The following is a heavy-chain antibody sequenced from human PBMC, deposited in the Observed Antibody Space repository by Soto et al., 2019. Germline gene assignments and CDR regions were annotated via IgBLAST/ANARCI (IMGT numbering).Heavy chain of an antibody. Sequence: QVQLVQSGAEVKKPGSSVKVSCKVSGGTFSSHSINWVRQAPGQGPEWMGGIIPIFGTDNYAQKFQGRVTITADESTSTAYMELSSLTSEDTALYYCSTSVYCSTTRCYYYYGLDVWGQGTTVIVSS. CDR3: STSVYCSTTRCYYYYGLDV. J-gene: IGHJ6*02. CDR1: GGTFSSHS. D-gene: IGHD2-2*01. V-gene: IGHV1-69*01. CDR2: IIPIFGTD.